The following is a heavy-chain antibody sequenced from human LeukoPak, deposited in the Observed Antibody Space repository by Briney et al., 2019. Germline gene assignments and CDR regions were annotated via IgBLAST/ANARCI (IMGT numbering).Heavy chain of an antibody. V-gene: IGHV3-30-3*02. CDR1: GFTFSSYA. CDR3: AKTAPFRLELFPYYFDY. D-gene: IGHD1-7*01. CDR2: ISYDGSNK. Sequence: PGGSLRLSCAASGFTFSSYAMHWVRQAPGKGLEWVAVISYDGSNKYYADSVKGRFTISRDNSENTLYLQMNSLRAEDTAVYYCAKTAPFRLELFPYYFDYWGQGTLVTVSS. J-gene: IGHJ4*02.